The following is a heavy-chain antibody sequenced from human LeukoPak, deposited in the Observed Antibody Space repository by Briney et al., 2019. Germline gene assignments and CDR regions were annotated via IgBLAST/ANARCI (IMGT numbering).Heavy chain of an antibody. CDR1: GGSLSSGDYY. V-gene: IGHV4-30-4*01. D-gene: IGHD3-3*01. Sequence: SETLSLTCTVSGGSLSSGDYYWSWIRQPPGKGLEWIGYVYYSGSTYYNPSLKSRVTISVDTSKKQFSLKLSSVTAAHTAVYYCASHDFWSGFREWGQGTLVTVSS. CDR2: VYYSGST. J-gene: IGHJ4*02. CDR3: ASHDFWSGFRE.